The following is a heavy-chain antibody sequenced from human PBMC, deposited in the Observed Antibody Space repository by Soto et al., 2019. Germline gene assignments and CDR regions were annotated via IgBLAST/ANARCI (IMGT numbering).Heavy chain of an antibody. J-gene: IGHJ3*02. CDR3: ARTPHNLRGDAFDI. Sequence: GGSLRLSCAASGFTFSSYWMSWVRQAPGKGLEWVANIKQDGSEKYYVDSVKGRFTISRDNAKNSLYLQMNSLRAEDTAVYYCARTPHNLRGDAFDIWGQGTMVTVSS. CDR2: IKQDGSEK. CDR1: GFTFSSYW. D-gene: IGHD1-20*01. V-gene: IGHV3-7*01.